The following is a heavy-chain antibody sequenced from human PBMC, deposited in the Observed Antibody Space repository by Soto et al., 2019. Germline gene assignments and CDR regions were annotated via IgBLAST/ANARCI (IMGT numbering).Heavy chain of an antibody. CDR3: ARDRGIVVVPAENYYYYYGMDV. CDR1: GYTFTGYY. Sequence: ASVKVSCKAFGYTFTGYYMHWVRQAPGQGLEWMGWINPNSGGTNYAQKFQGWVTMTRDTSISTAYMELSRLRSDDTAVYYCARDRGIVVVPAENYYYYYGMDVWGQGTTVTVSS. J-gene: IGHJ6*02. D-gene: IGHD2-2*01. V-gene: IGHV1-2*04. CDR2: INPNSGGT.